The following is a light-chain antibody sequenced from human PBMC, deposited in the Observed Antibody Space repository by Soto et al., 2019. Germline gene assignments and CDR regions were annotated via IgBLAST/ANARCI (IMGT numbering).Light chain of an antibody. Sequence: DIQMTQSPSTLSAPVGDRVTITCPASQSISSWLAWYQQKPGKAPKLLIYDASSLESGVPSRFSGSGSGTEFTLTISSLQPDDFATYYCQQYNSYSKTFGQGTKVDIK. CDR1: QSISSW. CDR2: DAS. CDR3: QQYNSYSKT. V-gene: IGKV1-5*01. J-gene: IGKJ1*01.